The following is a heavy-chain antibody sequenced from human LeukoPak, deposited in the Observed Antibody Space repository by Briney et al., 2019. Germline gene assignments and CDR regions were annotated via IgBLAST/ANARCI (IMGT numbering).Heavy chain of an antibody. CDR2: IYYSGST. Sequence: PAETLSLTCTVSGGPISSSSYYWGWVRQPPGKGVEWNGSIYYSGSTYYHPSLKSRVTISVDTSKTQFSLKLSSVTAADTAVYYCARTRKNMIVVVIIPGYYFDCWGQGTLVTVSS. V-gene: IGHV4-39*01. D-gene: IGHD3-22*01. CDR3: ARTRKNMIVVVIIPGYYFDC. J-gene: IGHJ4*02. CDR1: GGPISSSSYY.